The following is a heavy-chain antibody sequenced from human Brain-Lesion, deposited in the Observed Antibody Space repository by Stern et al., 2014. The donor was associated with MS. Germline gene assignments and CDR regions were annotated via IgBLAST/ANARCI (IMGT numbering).Heavy chain of an antibody. CDR1: GGSISSSGYY. J-gene: IGHJ5*02. CDR3: ATTRWDLFTWNWFDP. D-gene: IGHD1-26*01. CDR2: IQDSGST. Sequence: VQLVESGPGLVKPSQTLSLTCTVSGGSISSSGYYWSWIRQPADKGLEWIGRIQDSGSTYYNPSLKSRVTISMDPAKNQFPLKLTSGTAADTAVYYCATTRWDLFTWNWFDPWGQGTLVTVSS. V-gene: IGHV4-61*02.